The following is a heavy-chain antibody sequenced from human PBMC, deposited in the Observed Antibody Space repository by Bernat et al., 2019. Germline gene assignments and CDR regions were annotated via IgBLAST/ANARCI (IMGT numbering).Heavy chain of an antibody. V-gene: IGHV4-31*03. CDR2: IYYSGST. J-gene: IGHJ3*02. Sequence: QVQLQESGPGLVKPSQTLSLTCTVSGGSISSGGYYWSWIRQHPGKGLEWIGYIYYSGSTYYNPSLKSRVTISVDTSKNQFSLKLSSVTAADTAVYYCAREGIFGVVAHPGADAFDIWGQGTMVTVSS. CDR1: GGSISSGGYY. D-gene: IGHD3-3*01. CDR3: AREGIFGVVAHPGADAFDI.